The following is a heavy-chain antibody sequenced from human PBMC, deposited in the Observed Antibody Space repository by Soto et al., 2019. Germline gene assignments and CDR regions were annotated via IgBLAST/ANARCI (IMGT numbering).Heavy chain of an antibody. CDR2: ISSSSSYI. CDR1: GFTFSSYS. Sequence: EVQLVESGGGQVKPGGSLRLSCAASGFTFSSYSMNWVRQAPGKGLEWVSSISSSSSYIYYADSVKGRFTISRDNAKNSLYLQMNSLRAEDTAVYYCARDGRLDSSSWYGGAFDIWGQGTMVTVSS. J-gene: IGHJ3*02. CDR3: ARDGRLDSSSWYGGAFDI. V-gene: IGHV3-21*01. D-gene: IGHD6-13*01.